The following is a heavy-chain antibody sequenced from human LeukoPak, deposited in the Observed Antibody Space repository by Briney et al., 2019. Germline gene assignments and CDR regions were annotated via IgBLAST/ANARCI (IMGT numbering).Heavy chain of an antibody. D-gene: IGHD4-23*01. CDR1: GFTVSSNY. J-gene: IGHJ4*02. CDR2: IYSGGTT. V-gene: IGHV3-53*01. CDR3: ARRGDGGRSFDL. Sequence: GGSLRLSCAASGFTVSSNYMSWVRQAPGKGLEWVSLIYSGGTTYYADSVKGRFTISRDNSKSTLYLQMNSLRAEDTAVYYCARRGDGGRSFDLWGQGTLVTVSS.